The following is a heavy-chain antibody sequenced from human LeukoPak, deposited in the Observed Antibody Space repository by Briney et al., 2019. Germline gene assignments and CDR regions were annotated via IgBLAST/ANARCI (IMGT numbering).Heavy chain of an antibody. D-gene: IGHD5-18*01. J-gene: IGHJ4*02. CDR1: GFTFSPYW. CDR2: IKQDGSEK. CDR3: ARDGRGYTYGNDY. Sequence: GGSLRLSCAASGFTFSPYWMSWVRQAPGKGLEWEANIKQDGSEKYYVDSVKGRFTISRDNAKKSLYLQMNSLRAEDTAVYYCARDGRGYTYGNDYWGQGTLVTVSS. V-gene: IGHV3-7*03.